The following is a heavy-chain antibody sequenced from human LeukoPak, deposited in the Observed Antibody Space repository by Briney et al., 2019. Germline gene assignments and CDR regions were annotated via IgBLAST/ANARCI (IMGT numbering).Heavy chain of an antibody. CDR3: ASTYSNYAFDY. J-gene: IGHJ4*02. CDR1: GFTFSDYY. Sequence: GGSLRLSCAASGFTFSDYYMSWIRQAPGKWLEWVSYISSSGSTIYYADSVKGRFTISRDNAKNSLYLQMNSLRAEDTAVYYCASTYSNYAFDYWGQGTLVTVSS. D-gene: IGHD4-11*01. CDR2: ISSSGSTI. V-gene: IGHV3-11*01.